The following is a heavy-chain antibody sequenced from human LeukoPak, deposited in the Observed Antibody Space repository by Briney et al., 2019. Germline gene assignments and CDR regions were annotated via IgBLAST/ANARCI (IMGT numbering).Heavy chain of an antibody. CDR3: ARDQRGLTAYPDDY. CDR2: ISAYNGNT. D-gene: IGHD3-9*01. Sequence: ASVKVSCKASGYTFTSYGISWVRQAPGQGLEWMGWISAYNGNTNYAQKLQGRVTMTTDTSTSTAYMELRSLRSDDTAVYYCARDQRGLTAYPDDYWGQGTLVTVSS. V-gene: IGHV1-18*01. J-gene: IGHJ4*02. CDR1: GYTFTSYG.